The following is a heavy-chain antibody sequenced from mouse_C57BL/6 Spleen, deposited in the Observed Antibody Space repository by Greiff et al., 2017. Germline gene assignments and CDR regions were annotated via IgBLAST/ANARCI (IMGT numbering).Heavy chain of an antibody. V-gene: IGHV1-9*01. CDR3: ARRDGSSPAWFAY. CDR2: ILPGSGST. D-gene: IGHD1-1*01. Sequence: QVQLKQSGAELMKPGASVKLSCKATGYTFTGYWIEWVKQRPGHGLEWIGEILPGSGSTNYNEKFKGKATFTADKSSNTAYMQLSSLTTEDSAIYYCARRDGSSPAWFAYWGQGTLVTVSA. J-gene: IGHJ3*01. CDR1: GYTFTGYW.